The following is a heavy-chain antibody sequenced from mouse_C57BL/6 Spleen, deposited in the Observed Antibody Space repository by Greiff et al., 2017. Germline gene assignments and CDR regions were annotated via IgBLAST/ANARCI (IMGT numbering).Heavy chain of an antibody. V-gene: IGHV10-1*01. CDR3: VRHWPGARDY. J-gene: IGHJ4*01. Sequence: EVQRVESGGGLVQPKGSLKLSCAASGFSFNTYAMNWVRQAPGKGLEWVARIRSKSNNYATYYADSVKDRFTISSDDSERMLYLQMNNLKTEDTAMYYCVRHWPGARDYWGQGTSVTVSS. CDR1: GFSFNTYA. CDR2: IRSKSNNYAT.